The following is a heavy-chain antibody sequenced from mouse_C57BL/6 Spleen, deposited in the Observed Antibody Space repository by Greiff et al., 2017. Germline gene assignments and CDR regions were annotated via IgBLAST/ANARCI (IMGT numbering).Heavy chain of an antibody. J-gene: IGHJ2*01. CDR1: GYTFTSYW. V-gene: IGHV1-69*01. D-gene: IGHD1-1*01. CDR3: ARRGDCGSSYFDD. Sequence: QVQLQQPGAELVMPGASVKLSCKASGYTFTSYWMHWVKPRPGQGLEWIGEIDPSDSYTNYNQKFKCKSTLTVDKSSSTAYMQLSSLTSEASAVYYCARRGDCGSSYFDDWGQGTTLTVSS. CDR2: IDPSDSYT.